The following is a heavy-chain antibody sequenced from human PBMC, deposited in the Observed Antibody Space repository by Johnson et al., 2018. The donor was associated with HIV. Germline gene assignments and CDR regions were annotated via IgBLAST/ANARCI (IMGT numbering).Heavy chain of an antibody. CDR3: AKDIASGYTNGGTLDI. Sequence: VQLVESGGGVVQPGRSLRLSCAASGFIFSNAWMSWVRQAPGKGLEWVSAISGSGGSTYYADSVRGRFTISRDNSKNSLYLQMNSLRPEDTGLYYCAKDIASGYTNGGTLDIWGQGTMVTVSS. D-gene: IGHD6-19*01. V-gene: IGHV3-43*02. CDR2: ISGSGGST. CDR1: GFIFSNAW. J-gene: IGHJ3*02.